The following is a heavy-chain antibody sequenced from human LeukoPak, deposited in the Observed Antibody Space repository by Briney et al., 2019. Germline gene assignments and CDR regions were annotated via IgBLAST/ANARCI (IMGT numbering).Heavy chain of an antibody. CDR1: GGSFSGYY. V-gene: IGHV4-34*01. CDR3: ARTRRIFPRNYYDSRPDAFDI. J-gene: IGHJ3*02. D-gene: IGHD3-22*01. Sequence: SSETLSLTCAVYGGSFSGYYWSWIRQPPGKGLEWIGEINHSGSTNYNPSLKSRVTISVDTSKNQFSLKLSSVTAADTAVYYCARTRRIFPRNYYDSRPDAFDIWGQGTMVTVSS. CDR2: INHSGST.